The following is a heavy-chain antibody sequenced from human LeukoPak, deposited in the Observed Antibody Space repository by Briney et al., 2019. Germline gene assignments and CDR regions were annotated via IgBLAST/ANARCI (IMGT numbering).Heavy chain of an antibody. Sequence: ASVKVSCKASGYTFTSYGISWVRQAPGQGLEWMGWISAYNGNTNYAQKLQGRVTMTTDTSTSTAYMELRSLRSDDTAVYYCARDRRIAAAGLYYYYYMDVWGKGTTVTVSS. CDR1: GYTFTSYG. CDR3: ARDRRIAAAGLYYYYYMDV. V-gene: IGHV1-18*01. D-gene: IGHD6-13*01. CDR2: ISAYNGNT. J-gene: IGHJ6*03.